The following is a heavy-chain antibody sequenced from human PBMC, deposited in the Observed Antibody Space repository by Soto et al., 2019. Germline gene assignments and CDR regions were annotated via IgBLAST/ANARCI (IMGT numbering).Heavy chain of an antibody. CDR1: GYTFTSYG. J-gene: IGHJ5*02. D-gene: IGHD3-3*01. CDR3: ARDRFLEWLSRNEVNWFDP. CDR2: ISAYNGNT. V-gene: IGHV1-18*01. Sequence: ASVKVSCKASGYTFTSYGISWVRQAPGQGLEWMGWISAYNGNTNYAQKLQGRVTMTTDTSTSTAYMELRSLRSDDTAVYYCARDRFLEWLSRNEVNWFDPWGQGTLVTVSS.